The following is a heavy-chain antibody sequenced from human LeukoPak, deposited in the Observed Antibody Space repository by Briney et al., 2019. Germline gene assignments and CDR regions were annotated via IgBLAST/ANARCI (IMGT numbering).Heavy chain of an antibody. CDR2: IYYSGST. Sequence: PSETLSLTCTVSGGSISSYYWSWIRQPPGKGLEWIGYIYYSGSTNYNPSLKSRVTISVDTSKNQFSLKLSSVTAADTAVYYCASSTGPWYYGVDVWGQGTTVTVSS. D-gene: IGHD1-1*01. J-gene: IGHJ6*02. CDR3: ASSTGPWYYGVDV. CDR1: GGSISSYY. V-gene: IGHV4-59*08.